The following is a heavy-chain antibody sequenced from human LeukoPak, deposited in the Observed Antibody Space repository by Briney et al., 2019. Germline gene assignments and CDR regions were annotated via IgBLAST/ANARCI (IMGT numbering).Heavy chain of an antibody. Sequence: PSETLSLTCTVSGGSISSSSYYWGWIRQPPGKGLEWIGSIYHSGSTYYNPSLKSRVTISVDTSKNQFSLKLSSVTAADTAVYYCARPTEITASDAFDIWGQGTMVTVSS. D-gene: IGHD4-11*01. CDR1: GGSISSSSYY. CDR2: IYHSGST. V-gene: IGHV4-39*07. J-gene: IGHJ3*02. CDR3: ARPTEITASDAFDI.